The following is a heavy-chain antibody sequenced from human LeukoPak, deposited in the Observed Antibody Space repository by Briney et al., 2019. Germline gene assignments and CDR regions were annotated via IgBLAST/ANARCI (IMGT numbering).Heavy chain of an antibody. J-gene: IGHJ4*02. V-gene: IGHV3-30*18. CDR1: GFTFSSYG. CDR3: AKDREYYDFWSGYYAPSGY. Sequence: GSLRLSCAASGFTFSSYGMHWVRQAPGKGLEWVAVISYDGSNKYYADSVKGRFTISRDNSKNTLYLQMNSLRAEDTAVYYCAKDREYYDFWSGYYAPSGYWGQGTLATVSS. CDR2: ISYDGSNK. D-gene: IGHD3-3*01.